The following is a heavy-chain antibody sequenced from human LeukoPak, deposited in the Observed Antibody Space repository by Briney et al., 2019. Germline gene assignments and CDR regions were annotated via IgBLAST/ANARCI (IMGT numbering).Heavy chain of an antibody. J-gene: IGHJ4*02. Sequence: KPSETLSLTCAVYGGSFSGYYWSWIRQPPGKGLEWVGRIKSKTDGGTTDYAAPVKGRFTISRDDSKNTLYLQMNSLKTEDTAVYYCTTDAWQQLVYYFDYWGQGTLVTVSS. CDR2: IKSKTDGGTT. V-gene: IGHV3-15*01. CDR3: TTDAWQQLVYYFDY. D-gene: IGHD6-13*01. CDR1: GGSFSGYY.